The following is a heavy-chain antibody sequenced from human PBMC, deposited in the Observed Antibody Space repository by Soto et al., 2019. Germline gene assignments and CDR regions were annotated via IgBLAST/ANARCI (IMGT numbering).Heavy chain of an antibody. CDR2: ISSSSSYI. V-gene: IGHV3-21*01. Sequence: EVQLVESGGGLVKPGGSLRLSCAASGFTFSSYSMNWVRQAPGKGLEWVSSISSSSSYIYYADSVKGRFTISRDNAKKSLYLQMNSLRAEDTAVYYCARDPDRLRAVTTSIDYWGQGTLVTVSS. CDR3: ARDPDRLRAVTTSIDY. CDR1: GFTFSSYS. D-gene: IGHD4-17*01. J-gene: IGHJ4*02.